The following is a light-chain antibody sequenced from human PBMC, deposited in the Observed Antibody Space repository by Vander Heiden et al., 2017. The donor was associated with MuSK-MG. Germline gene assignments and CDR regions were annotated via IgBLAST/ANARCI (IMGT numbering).Light chain of an antibody. CDR1: QSISSH. CDR3: QQSDSTPHT. J-gene: IGKJ2*01. Sequence: IELTPPPSSLPASAGDRVTSTSRARQSISSHLNWYQQKPGKAPKLLIYAASSLQSGVPSRFSGSGSGTEFTLTISRMQTEDFATYYCQQSDSTPHTFGQGTKLEIK. V-gene: IGKV1-39*01. CDR2: AAS.